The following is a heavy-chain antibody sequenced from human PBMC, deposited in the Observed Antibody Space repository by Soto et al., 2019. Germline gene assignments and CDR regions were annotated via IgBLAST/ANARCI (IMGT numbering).Heavy chain of an antibody. CDR2: INPSGGST. CDR1: GYTFTSYY. J-gene: IGHJ5*02. CDR3: ARDRNNVVVPAARYRENWFDP. D-gene: IGHD2-2*01. V-gene: IGHV1-46*03. Sequence: QVQLVQSGAEVKKPGASVKVSCKASGYTFTSYYMHWVRQAPGQGLEWMGIINPSGGSTSYAQKFQGRVTMTRDTSTSTVYMELSSLRSEDTAVYYCARDRNNVVVPAARYRENWFDPWGQGTLVTVSS.